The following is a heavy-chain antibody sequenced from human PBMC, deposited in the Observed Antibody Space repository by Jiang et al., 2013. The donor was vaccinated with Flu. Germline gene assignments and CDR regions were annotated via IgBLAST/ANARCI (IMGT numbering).Heavy chain of an antibody. V-gene: IGHV3-15*01. Sequence: VQLLESGGGLIEPGGSLRLSCAASGFTFTNAWMSWVRQLPGKGLEWVGRIKSKTDGGIADYAAPVKGRFTISRDDSENTLFLQMNSLKTDDTGVYYCIRYLYDSPGYHRYDSWGQGALVTVSS. CDR2: IKSKTDGGIA. CDR3: IRYLYDSPGYHRYDS. CDR1: GFTFTNAW. D-gene: IGHD3-22*01. J-gene: IGHJ4*02.